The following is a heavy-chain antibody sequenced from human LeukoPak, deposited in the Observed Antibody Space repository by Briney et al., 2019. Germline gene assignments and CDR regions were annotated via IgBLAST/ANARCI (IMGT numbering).Heavy chain of an antibody. CDR1: GFTFSSYA. CDR2: ISGSGGST. V-gene: IGHV3-23*01. J-gene: IGHJ4*02. D-gene: IGHD2-15*01. CDR3: AKDIGGYRSGGSCVPLDY. Sequence: GGSLRLSCAASGFTFSSYAMSWVRQAPGKGLEWVSAISGSGGSTYYADSVKGRFTISRDNSKNTLYLQMNSLRAEDTAVYYCAKDIGGYRSGGSCVPLDYWGQGTLVTVSS.